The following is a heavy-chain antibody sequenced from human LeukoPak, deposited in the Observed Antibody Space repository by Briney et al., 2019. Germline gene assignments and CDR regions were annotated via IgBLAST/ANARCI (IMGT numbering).Heavy chain of an antibody. CDR3: ARTTYCGGDCYSYFDY. V-gene: IGHV1-69*13. CDR2: IIPIFGTA. CDR1: GGTFSSYA. D-gene: IGHD2-21*02. Sequence: SVKVSCKASGGTFSSYAISWVRQAPRQGLEWMGGIIPIFGTANYAQKFQGRVTITADESTGTAYMELSSLRSEDTAVYYCARTTYCGGDCYSYFDYWGQGTLVTVSS. J-gene: IGHJ4*02.